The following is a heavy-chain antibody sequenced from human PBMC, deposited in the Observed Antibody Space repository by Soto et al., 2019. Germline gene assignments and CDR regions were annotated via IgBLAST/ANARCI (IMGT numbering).Heavy chain of an antibody. CDR1: GFTVSTNA. Sequence: LRLSCAASGFTVSTNAMSWVRQAPGKGLEWVSGIGGSGGSTHSADSVKGRFTISRDNSKNTLSLQMNSLRAEDTAVYYCAKERDSSNYYSFASDIRGQATMVTLSS. V-gene: IGHV3-23*01. CDR2: IGGSGGST. D-gene: IGHD3-22*01. J-gene: IGHJ3*02. CDR3: AKERDSSNYYSFASDI.